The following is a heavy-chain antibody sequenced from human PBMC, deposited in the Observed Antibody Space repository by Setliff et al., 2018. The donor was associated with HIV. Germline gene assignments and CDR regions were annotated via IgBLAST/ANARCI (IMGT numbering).Heavy chain of an antibody. J-gene: IGHJ3*02. CDR2: ISASSDNT. CDR3: ARGQLDRHLRSDVPFDI. V-gene: IGHV1-18*01. Sequence: VASVKVSCKASGYTFTTYGFNWVRQAPGQGLEWMGWISASSDNTNYAQKFPGRVTLTTDTSTNTVYMELKSLRSDDTAVYFCARGQLDRHLRSDVPFDIWGQGTMVTVSS. CDR1: GYTFTTYG. D-gene: IGHD1-1*01.